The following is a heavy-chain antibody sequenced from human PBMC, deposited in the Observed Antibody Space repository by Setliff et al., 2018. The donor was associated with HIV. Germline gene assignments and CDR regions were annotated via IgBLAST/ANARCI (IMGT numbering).Heavy chain of an antibody. V-gene: IGHV4-61*02. J-gene: IGHJ4*02. CDR1: GASISSGSYY. D-gene: IGHD3-22*01. Sequence: SETLSLTCTVSGASISSGSYYWSWIRQPAGKGLEWIGRIYTTGTTNYNPSLKSRVTISVDTSKNQFSLKLSSVTAADTAVYYCARGRFTYYYDSSGYYYWGQGTLVTVSS. CDR3: ARGRFTYYYDSSGYYY. CDR2: IYTTGTT.